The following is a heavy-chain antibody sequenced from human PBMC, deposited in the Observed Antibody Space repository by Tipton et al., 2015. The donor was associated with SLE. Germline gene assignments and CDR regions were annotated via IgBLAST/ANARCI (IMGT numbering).Heavy chain of an antibody. D-gene: IGHD2-2*01. J-gene: IGHJ6*03. CDR1: GGSFSGYY. V-gene: IGHV4-59*08. Sequence: TLSLTCAVYGGSFSGYYWNWIRQPPGKGLEWIGYIYYSGSTNYNPSLKSRVTISVDTSKNQFSLKLSSVTAADTAVYYCARGDMVVVPAAGGGYYYYMDVWGKGTTVTVSS. CDR3: ARGDMVVVPAAGGGYYYYMDV. CDR2: IYYSGST.